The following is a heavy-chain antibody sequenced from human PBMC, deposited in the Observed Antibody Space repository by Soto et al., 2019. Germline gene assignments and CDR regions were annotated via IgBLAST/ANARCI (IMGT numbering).Heavy chain of an antibody. CDR3: AHSGYVYGLCAFDS. D-gene: IGHD5-18*01. CDR2: IDWNDDK. CDR1: VFSITSSGVT. Sequence: QITLKESGPTLVKPTQTLTLTCTFSVFSITSSGVTVGWIRQPPGKALEWLALIDWNDDKRYSPSLKSRLNITKDTSKYQVVLTMTNMGPVDTATYFGAHSGYVYGLCAFDSWGQGTLVTVSS. J-gene: IGHJ4*02. V-gene: IGHV2-5*01.